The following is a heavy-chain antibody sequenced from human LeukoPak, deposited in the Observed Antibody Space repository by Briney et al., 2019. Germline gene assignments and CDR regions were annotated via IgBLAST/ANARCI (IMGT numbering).Heavy chain of an antibody. CDR1: GSTFNNYA. V-gene: IGHV3-23*01. D-gene: IGHD3-10*01. CDR3: AKGHYRGNYDY. CDR2: ISGSGGST. J-gene: IGHJ4*02. Sequence: GGSLRLSCAASGSTFNNYAMSWVRQAPGKGLEWVSAISGSGGSTNYADSVKGRFTISRDNSDNTLYLQMNSLRAEDTAVYYCAKGHYRGNYDYWGQGTLVTVSS.